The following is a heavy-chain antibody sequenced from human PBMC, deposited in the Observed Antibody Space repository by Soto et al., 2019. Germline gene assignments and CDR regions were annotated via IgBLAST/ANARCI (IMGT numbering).Heavy chain of an antibody. CDR2: ISSRSSTI. V-gene: IGHV3-48*02. D-gene: IGHD3-16*01. J-gene: IGHJ4*02. CDR1: GFSFSTYN. Sequence: HPGGSLRLSCAASGFSFSTYNMNWVRQAPGRGLEWVSYISSRSSTIYHADSVKGRFTISRDNAKNSLYLQMDSLRDEDTAVYFCARATVGTFYFDYWGQGALVTVSS. CDR3: ARATVGTFYFDY.